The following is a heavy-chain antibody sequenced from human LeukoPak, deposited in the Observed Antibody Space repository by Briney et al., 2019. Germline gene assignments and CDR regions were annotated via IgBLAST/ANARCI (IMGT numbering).Heavy chain of an antibody. CDR2: IDWDDDK. CDR1: GDSISSSY. V-gene: IGHV2-70*04. J-gene: IGHJ4*02. CDR3: ARISRGGSDYTVDY. Sequence: TLSLTCSVSGDSISSSYWSWIRQPPGKALEWLARIDWDDDKFYSTSLKTRLTISKGASKNQVVLTMTNMDPVDTATYYCARISRGGSDYTVDYWGQGTLVTVSS. D-gene: IGHD1-26*01.